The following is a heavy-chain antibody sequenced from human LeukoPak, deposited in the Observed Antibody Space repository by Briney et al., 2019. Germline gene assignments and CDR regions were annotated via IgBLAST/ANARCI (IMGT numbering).Heavy chain of an antibody. CDR3: ARAIIAPKAPRGTYYMDV. Sequence: PSETLSLTCTVSGGSINNYYWGWLRQPPGKGLEWIGNVYYSGSTNYNPSLKSRVTISVDTSKNQFSLKLSSVTAADTAVYYCARAIIAPKAPRGTYYMDVWGKGTTVTVSS. V-gene: IGHV4-59*12. J-gene: IGHJ6*03. CDR2: VYYSGST. D-gene: IGHD2/OR15-2a*01. CDR1: GGSINNYY.